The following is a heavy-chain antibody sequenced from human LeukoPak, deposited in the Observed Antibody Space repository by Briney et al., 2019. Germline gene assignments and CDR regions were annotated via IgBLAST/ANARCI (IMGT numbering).Heavy chain of an antibody. V-gene: IGHV4-39*01. J-gene: IGHJ4*02. Sequence: ASETLSLTCTVSGGSISSSSTYYWGWIRQPPGKGPEWIGTINYSGSTYYNPSLKSRVTMSVDTSKNQFSLKLTSVTAADTAVYYCARRITGTTSDSFDYWGQGTLVTVSS. D-gene: IGHD1-20*01. CDR1: GGSISSSSTYY. CDR2: INYSGST. CDR3: ARRITGTTSDSFDY.